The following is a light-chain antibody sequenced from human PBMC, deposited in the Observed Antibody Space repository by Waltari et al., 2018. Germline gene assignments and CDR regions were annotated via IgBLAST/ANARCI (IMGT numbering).Light chain of an antibody. V-gene: IGLV1-36*01. CDR2: DES. CDR3: ATWDDSLNGGV. J-gene: IGLJ3*02. CDR1: SSNIGNNA. Sequence: QSVLTQPPSVSEAPRQRVTISCSGSSSNIGNNAVHWYQQLPGKAPRLLIYDESLLPSGVSDRFSGSKSGTSASLAISGLQSEDEALYYCATWDDSLNGGVFGGGTKLTVL.